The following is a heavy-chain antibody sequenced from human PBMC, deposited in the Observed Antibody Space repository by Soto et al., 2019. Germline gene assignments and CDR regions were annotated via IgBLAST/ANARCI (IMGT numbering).Heavy chain of an antibody. J-gene: IGHJ6*02. CDR3: STPLGYYYYYGMDV. CDR1: GFTFSSYA. V-gene: IGHV3-23*01. Sequence: EVQLLESGGGLVQPGGSLRLSCAASGFTFSSYAMSWVRQAPGKGLEWVSAISGSGGSTYYADSVKGRFTISRDNSKNTLYLQMNSLRAEDTAVYYWSTPLGYYYYYGMDVWGQGTTVTVSS. CDR2: ISGSGGST.